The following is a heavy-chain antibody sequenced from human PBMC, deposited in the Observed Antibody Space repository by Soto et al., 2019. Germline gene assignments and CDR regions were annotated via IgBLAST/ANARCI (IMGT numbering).Heavy chain of an antibody. CDR2: IWYDGSNK. J-gene: IGHJ6*02. D-gene: IGHD6-13*01. CDR3: ARQAIAAAGEGAVGMDV. V-gene: IGHV3-33*01. CDR1: GFTFSSYG. Sequence: QVQLVESGGGVVQPGRSLRLSCAASGFTFSSYGMHWVRQAPGKGLEWVAVIWYDGSNKYYADSVKGRFTSSRDNSKNTLYLQMNSLRAEDTAVYYCARQAIAAAGEGAVGMDVWGQGTTVTVSS.